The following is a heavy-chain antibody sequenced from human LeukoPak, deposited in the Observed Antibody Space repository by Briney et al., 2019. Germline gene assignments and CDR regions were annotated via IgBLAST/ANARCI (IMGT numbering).Heavy chain of an antibody. V-gene: IGHV3-30*18. CDR1: GFTFSSYG. CDR3: AKDPYCSSTSCAIDNYYGMDV. J-gene: IGHJ6*04. Sequence: GGSLRLTCAASGFTFSSYGMHWVRQAPGKGLEWVAVISYDGSNKYYADSVKGRFTISRDNSKNTLYLQMNSLRAEDTAVYYCAKDPYCSSTSCAIDNYYGMDVWGKGTTVTVSS. D-gene: IGHD2-2*01. CDR2: ISYDGSNK.